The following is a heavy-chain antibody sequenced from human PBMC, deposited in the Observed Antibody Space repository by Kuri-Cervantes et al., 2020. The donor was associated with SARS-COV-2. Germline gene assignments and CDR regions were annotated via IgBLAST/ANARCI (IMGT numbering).Heavy chain of an antibody. J-gene: IGHJ5*02. D-gene: IGHD2-2*02. CDR1: GGTFSSYA. Sequence: SVKVSCKASGGTFSSYAISWVRQAPGQGLEWMGRIIPILGIANYAQKFQGRVTITADKSTSTAYMELSSLRSEDTAVYYCARDEGDIVVAPAAIANPNWFDPWGQGTLVTVSS. V-gene: IGHV1-69*04. CDR2: IIPILGIA. CDR3: ARDEGDIVVAPAAIANPNWFDP.